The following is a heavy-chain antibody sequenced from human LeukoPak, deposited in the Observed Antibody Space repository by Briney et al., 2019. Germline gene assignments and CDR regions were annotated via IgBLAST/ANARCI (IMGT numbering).Heavy chain of an antibody. CDR2: ISGGTT. Sequence: GGSLRLSCTASGFTFGDYLMSWFRQAPGKGLEWIGFISGGTTEYAASVKGRFTISRDDSTSIAYPQMDSLTTEDTAVYYCSRGSGWLSVYWGQGTLVTVSS. D-gene: IGHD6-19*01. V-gene: IGHV3-49*03. CDR3: SRGSGWLSVY. J-gene: IGHJ4*02. CDR1: GFTFGDYL.